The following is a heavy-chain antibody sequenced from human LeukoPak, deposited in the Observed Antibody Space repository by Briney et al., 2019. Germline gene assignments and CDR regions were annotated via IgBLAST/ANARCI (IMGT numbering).Heavy chain of an antibody. V-gene: IGHV4-4*07. J-gene: IGHJ3*02. CDR3: ARDLTYYYDSDHAFDI. Sequence: PSETLSLTCTGSGGSISSYYWSWIRQPAGKGLEWIGRIYTSGSTNYNPSLKSRVTMSVDTSKNQFSLKLSSVTAADTAVYYCARDLTYYYDSDHAFDIWGQGTMVTVSS. CDR1: GGSISSYY. D-gene: IGHD3-22*01. CDR2: IYTSGST.